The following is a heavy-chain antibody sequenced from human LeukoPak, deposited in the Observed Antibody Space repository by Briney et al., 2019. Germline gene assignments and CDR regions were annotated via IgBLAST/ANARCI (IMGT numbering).Heavy chain of an antibody. D-gene: IGHD3-3*01. V-gene: IGHV4-39*07. CDR2: INHSGST. CDR3: ARLEWHYDFWSGYYTGAFDI. J-gene: IGHJ3*02. Sequence: SETLSLTCTVSGGSISSSSYYWGWIRQPPGKGLEWIGEINHSGSTNYNPSLKSRVTISVDTSKNQFSLKLSSVTAADTAVYYCARLEWHYDFWSGYYTGAFDIWGQGTMVTVSS. CDR1: GGSISSSSYY.